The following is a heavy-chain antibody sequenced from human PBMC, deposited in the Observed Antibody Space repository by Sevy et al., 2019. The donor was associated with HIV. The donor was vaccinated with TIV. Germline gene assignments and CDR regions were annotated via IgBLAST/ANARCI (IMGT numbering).Heavy chain of an antibody. CDR2: FDPEDGET. V-gene: IGHV1-24*01. J-gene: IGHJ4*02. Sequence: ASVKVSCKVSGYTLTELSMHWVRQAPGKGLEWMGGFDPEDGETIYPQKFQGRVTMTEDTSTDTAYMELSSLRSEDTAVYYCATAPLSYYYDSSGYIFDYWGQGTLVTVSS. CDR1: GYTLTELS. D-gene: IGHD3-22*01. CDR3: ATAPLSYYYDSSGYIFDY.